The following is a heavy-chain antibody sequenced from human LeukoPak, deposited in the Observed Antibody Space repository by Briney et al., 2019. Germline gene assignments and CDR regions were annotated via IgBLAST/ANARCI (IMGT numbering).Heavy chain of an antibody. CDR1: GFTFSSYA. Sequence: PGGSLRLSCEASGFTFSSYAMSWVRQAPGKGLEWVSYISSSSSTIYYADSVKGRFTISRDNAKNSLYLQMNSLRAEDTAVYYCARTESMAVDYWGQGTLVTVSS. CDR3: ARTESMAVDY. V-gene: IGHV3-48*01. D-gene: IGHD2/OR15-2a*01. CDR2: ISSSSSTI. J-gene: IGHJ4*02.